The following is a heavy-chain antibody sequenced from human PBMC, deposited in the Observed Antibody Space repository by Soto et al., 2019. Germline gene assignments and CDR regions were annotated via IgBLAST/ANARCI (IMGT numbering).Heavy chain of an antibody. CDR2: IWSDGSDS. V-gene: IGHV3-33*01. Sequence: GGSLRLSCAASGFIFSNYGMHWVRQAPGKGLEWVAHIWSDGSDSHYADSVKGRFTISRDNPKNTLFLQMDSLRAEDTAVYYCARDPPLIETAHWLVHFDYWGLGTLVTVSS. D-gene: IGHD6-19*01. CDR1: GFIFSNYG. CDR3: ARDPPLIETAHWLVHFDY. J-gene: IGHJ4*02.